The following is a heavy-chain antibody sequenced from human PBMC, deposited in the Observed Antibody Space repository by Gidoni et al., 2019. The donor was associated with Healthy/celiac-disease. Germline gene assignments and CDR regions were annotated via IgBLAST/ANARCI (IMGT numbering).Heavy chain of an antibody. D-gene: IGHD2-2*01. CDR3: ARAKGGTSCCVDYYGMDV. CDR2: INPSGGST. J-gene: IGHJ6*02. Sequence: QVQLVQSGAEVKKPGASVKVSCTASGYTFTSYYIHWVRQAPGQGLEWMGIINPSGGSTSYAQKFQGRVTMTRDTSTSTVYMELSSLRSEDTAVYYCARAKGGTSCCVDYYGMDVWGQGTTVTVSS. CDR1: GYTFTSYY. V-gene: IGHV1-46*01.